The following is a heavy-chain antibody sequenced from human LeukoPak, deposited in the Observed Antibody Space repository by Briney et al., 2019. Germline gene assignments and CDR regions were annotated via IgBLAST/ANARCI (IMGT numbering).Heavy chain of an antibody. CDR2: IRDTGGST. CDR1: GFTFSSYV. Sequence: GGSLRLSCAASGFTFSSYVMSWARQAPGKGLKWVSGIRDTGGSTYYADSVKGRFTFSRDNAKNTLYLQMNSLRAEDTAVYYCARDRGAYCSGGSCYSRNWFDPWGQGTLVTVSS. D-gene: IGHD2-15*01. V-gene: IGHV3-23*01. J-gene: IGHJ5*02. CDR3: ARDRGAYCSGGSCYSRNWFDP.